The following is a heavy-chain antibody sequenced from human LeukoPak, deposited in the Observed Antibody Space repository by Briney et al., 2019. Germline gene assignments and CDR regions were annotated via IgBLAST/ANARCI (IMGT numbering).Heavy chain of an antibody. V-gene: IGHV6-1*01. CDR3: SRTRYSSGGAYYYGLDV. Sequence: SQTLSLTCAISGDSVSSNSAAWNWIRQSPSRGFEWLGRTYYRSKWFSDYAISVKSRITINPDTSKNQFSLQLSSVTPEDAAVYYCSRTRYSSGGAYYYGLDVWGQGTTVTVSS. J-gene: IGHJ6*02. CDR1: GDSVSSNSAA. D-gene: IGHD6-19*01. CDR2: TYYRSKWFS.